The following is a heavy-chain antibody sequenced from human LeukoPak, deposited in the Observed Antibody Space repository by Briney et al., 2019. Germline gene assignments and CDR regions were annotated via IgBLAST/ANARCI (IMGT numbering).Heavy chain of an antibody. CDR2: ISDGGGNK. CDR3: AKRGSCTSISCLSTTLDS. CDR1: KFNLSSYA. V-gene: IGHV3-30-3*02. Sequence: GGSLRLSCTASKFNLSSYAIHWVRQAPGKGLEWVAVISDGGGNKYYADSVKGRFTISRDNSKNTLSLLMNSLRAEDTALYYCAKRGSCTSISCLSTTLDSWGQGALVTVSS. D-gene: IGHD2-2*01. J-gene: IGHJ4*02.